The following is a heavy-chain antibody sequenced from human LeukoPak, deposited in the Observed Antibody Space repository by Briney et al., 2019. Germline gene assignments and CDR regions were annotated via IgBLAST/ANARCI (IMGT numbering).Heavy chain of an antibody. J-gene: IGHJ4*02. V-gene: IGHV3-30*04. CDR1: GFTFSSYA. D-gene: IGHD6-19*01. Sequence: GGSLRLSCAASGFTFSSYAMHWVRQAPGKGLEWVAVISYDGSNKYYADSVKGRFTISRDNSKNTLYLQMNSLRAEDTAVYYCARGYSSGWYSGFDYWGQGTLVTVSS. CDR2: ISYDGSNK. CDR3: ARGYSSGWYSGFDY.